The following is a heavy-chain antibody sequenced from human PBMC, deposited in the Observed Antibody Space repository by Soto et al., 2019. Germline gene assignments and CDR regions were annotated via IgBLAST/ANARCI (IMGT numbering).Heavy chain of an antibody. CDR2: ISYDGSNK. Sequence: GGSPRLSCAASGFTFSSYAMHWFRQAPGKGLEWVAVISYDGSNKYYADSVKGRFTISRDNSKNTLYLQMNSLRAEDTAVYYCARVESDSGYDYYYYYYVMDVWGQGTTVTVSS. J-gene: IGHJ6*02. CDR1: GFTFSSYA. V-gene: IGHV3-30-3*01. D-gene: IGHD5-12*01. CDR3: ARVESDSGYDYYYYYYVMDV.